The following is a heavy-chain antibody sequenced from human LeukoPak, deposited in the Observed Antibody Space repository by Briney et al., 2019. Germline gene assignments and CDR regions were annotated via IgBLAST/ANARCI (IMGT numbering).Heavy chain of an antibody. J-gene: IGHJ6*02. CDR3: ARVDGPYYYYGMDV. CDR2: IYSGGST. D-gene: IGHD3-9*01. CDR1: GFTVSSNY. V-gene: IGHV3-53*01. Sequence: GGSLRLSCAASGFTVSSNYMSWVRQAPGKGLEWVSVIYSGGSTYYADSVKGRFTISRDNSKNTLYLQMNSLRAGDTAVYYCARVDGPYYYYGMDVWGQGTTVTVSS.